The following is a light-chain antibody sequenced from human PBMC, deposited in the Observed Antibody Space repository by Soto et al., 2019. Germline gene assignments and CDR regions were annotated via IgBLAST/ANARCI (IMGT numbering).Light chain of an antibody. J-gene: IGKJ3*01. CDR2: GAS. CDR1: QGVGSN. Sequence: EIVMTQSPATLSVSPGESATLSCRASQGVGSNLAWYQHRPGQAPRLLIHGASTRATGVPARFSGSGSGTAFVLTISSLQSEDFAVYYCQHYNNGTPRLTFGPGTKVDIK. V-gene: IGKV3-15*01. CDR3: QHYNNGTPRLT.